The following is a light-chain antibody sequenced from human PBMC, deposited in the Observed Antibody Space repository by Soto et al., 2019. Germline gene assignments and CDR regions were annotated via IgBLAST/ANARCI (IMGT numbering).Light chain of an antibody. Sequence: DIQMTQSPSSLSASVGNRVTITCRASQSISSYLNWYQQKLGKAPKLLIYAASSLQSGVPSRFSGSGSGTDFTLTISSLQPEDFATYYCQQSYRTPQTFGQGTKVDIK. CDR1: QSISSY. J-gene: IGKJ1*01. CDR2: AAS. CDR3: QQSYRTPQT. V-gene: IGKV1-39*01.